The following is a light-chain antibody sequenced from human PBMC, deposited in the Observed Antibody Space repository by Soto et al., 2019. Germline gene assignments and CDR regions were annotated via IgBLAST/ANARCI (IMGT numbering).Light chain of an antibody. J-gene: IGKJ2*01. CDR2: KVS. Sequence: DVVMTQSPISLPVTLGQPASISCRSSQSLVSGGGSTYLSWCQQTPGQSPRRLIYKVSDRDSVVPERFSGSGSDTDFTLKISRVEYEDVGVDFCMQARHWPYTFGQGTKLEIE. CDR3: MQARHWPYT. V-gene: IGKV2-30*01. CDR1: QSLVSGGGSTY.